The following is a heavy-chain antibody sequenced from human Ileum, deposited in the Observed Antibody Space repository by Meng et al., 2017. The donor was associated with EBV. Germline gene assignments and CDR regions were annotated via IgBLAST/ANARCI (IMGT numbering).Heavy chain of an antibody. D-gene: IGHD2-15*01. Sequence: AQLRELGPGLVAPSETLSRPCNVSGGSLSSYYWGWIRQPPGKGLEWIGYIYYSGSTNYNPSLKSRVTISVDTSKNQFSLNLSSVTAADTAVYYCARGGWSLDYWGQGTLVTVSS. V-gene: IGHV4-59*08. CDR1: GGSLSSYY. CDR3: ARGGWSLDY. CDR2: IYYSGST. J-gene: IGHJ4*02.